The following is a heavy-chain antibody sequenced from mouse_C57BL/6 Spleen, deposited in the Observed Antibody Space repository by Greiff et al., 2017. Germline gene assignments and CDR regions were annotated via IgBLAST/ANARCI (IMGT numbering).Heavy chain of an antibody. CDR2: IYPGSGNT. CDR1: GYTFTDYY. CDR3: ARDDDSYYVGY. J-gene: IGHJ2*01. V-gene: IGHV1-76*01. D-gene: IGHD2-3*01. Sequence: QVQLQQSGAELVRPGASVKLSCKASGYTFTDYYINWVKQRPGQGLEWIARIYPGSGNTYYNEKFKGKATLTAEKSSSTAYMQLSSLTSEDSAVYFCARDDDSYYVGYWGQGATLTVSS.